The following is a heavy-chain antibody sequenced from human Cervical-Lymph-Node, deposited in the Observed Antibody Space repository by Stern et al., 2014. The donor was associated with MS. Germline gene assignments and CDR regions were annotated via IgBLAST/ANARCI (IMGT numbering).Heavy chain of an antibody. Sequence: EVQLLESGGGLVQPGGSLRLSCVPSGFGFDDYCMHWVRQSPGKGLEWVSPIYSKSGSIGYADSVKGRFTISRDNAKNSLFLQMDSLRPEDTALYYCAREGGSYPTEEGFFDYWGQGTLVTVSS. V-gene: IGHV3-9*01. D-gene: IGHD1-26*01. CDR3: AREGGSYPTEEGFFDY. J-gene: IGHJ4*02. CDR2: IYSKSGSI. CDR1: GFGFDDYC.